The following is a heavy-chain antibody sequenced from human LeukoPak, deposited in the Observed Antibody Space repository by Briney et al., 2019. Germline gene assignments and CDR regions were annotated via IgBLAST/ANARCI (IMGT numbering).Heavy chain of an antibody. Sequence: GGSLRLSCAASGFTFSSYGMHWVRQAPGKGLEWVAFIRYDGIHEYYADSLKGRFTISRDTSENTLYLQMNSLRAEGTALYYCAKDGSYYGSGSYYNDSPFFDYWGQGTLVTVSS. D-gene: IGHD3-10*01. CDR1: GFTFSSYG. CDR3: AKDGSYYGSGSYYNDSPFFDY. J-gene: IGHJ4*02. CDR2: IRYDGIHE. V-gene: IGHV3-30*02.